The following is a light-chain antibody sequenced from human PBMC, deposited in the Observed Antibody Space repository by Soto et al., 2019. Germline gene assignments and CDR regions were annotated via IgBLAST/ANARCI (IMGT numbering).Light chain of an antibody. J-gene: IGKJ2*01. V-gene: IGKV4-1*01. Sequence: FVMTQSPDSLAVSLGERATVNCKSSQSVLYSSNNMNYLAWYQQKAGQPPKLLIYWASTRASGVPDRFSGSGSGTDFTLTISRLQAEDVAVYYCQQYYSTPHTFGQGTTLEFK. CDR2: WAS. CDR1: QSVLYSSNNMNY. CDR3: QQYYSTPHT.